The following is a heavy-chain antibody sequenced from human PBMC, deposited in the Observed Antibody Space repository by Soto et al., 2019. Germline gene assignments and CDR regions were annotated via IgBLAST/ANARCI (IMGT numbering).Heavy chain of an antibody. CDR2: IYHSGST. V-gene: IGHV4-38-2*01. CDR1: GYSISSGYY. J-gene: IGHJ5*02. Sequence: PSETLSLTCAVSGYSISSGYYWGWIRQPPGKGLEWIGRIYHSGSTYYNPSLKSRVTISENTSKNQFSLKLRSVTAADTAVYYWASDGRFLEWLLDVRDQDNWLDPWGQGTLATVP. D-gene: IGHD3-3*01. CDR3: ASDGRFLEWLLDVRDQDNWLDP.